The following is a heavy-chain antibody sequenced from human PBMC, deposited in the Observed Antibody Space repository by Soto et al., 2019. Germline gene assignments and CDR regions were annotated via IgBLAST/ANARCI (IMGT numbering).Heavy chain of an antibody. V-gene: IGHV4-59*08. D-gene: IGHD2-15*01. CDR3: ARRRTFGGPDTYFDY. CDR1: GGSISSYN. CDR2: IHYSGST. Sequence: PSETLSLTCAVSGGSISSYNWDWLRQPPGKGLEWIGYIHYSGSTGYNPSLKSRVSISLDTSNNQFSLKLSSVTAADTAVYFCARRRTFGGPDTYFDYWGQGTLVTVSS. J-gene: IGHJ4*02.